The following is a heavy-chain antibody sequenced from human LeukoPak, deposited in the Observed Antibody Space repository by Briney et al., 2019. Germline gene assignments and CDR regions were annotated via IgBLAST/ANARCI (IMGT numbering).Heavy chain of an antibody. Sequence: ASVKVSCKASGYTFTSYDINWMRQATGQGLEWMGWMNPNSGNTGYAQKFQGRVTMTRDTSISTAYMELSSLRSEDTAVYYCARVVVVTARSGRDFQHWGQGTLVTVSS. J-gene: IGHJ1*01. D-gene: IGHD2-21*02. V-gene: IGHV1-8*01. CDR3: ARVVVVTARSGRDFQH. CDR1: GYTFTSYD. CDR2: MNPNSGNT.